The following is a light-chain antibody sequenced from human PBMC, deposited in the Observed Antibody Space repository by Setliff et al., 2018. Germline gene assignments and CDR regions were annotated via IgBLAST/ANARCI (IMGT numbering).Light chain of an antibody. CDR1: SSDVGAYNY. J-gene: IGLJ3*02. CDR3: SSNTNSNTLFV. Sequence: QSVLTQPASVSGSPGQSITISCTGTSSDVGAYNYVSWYQQHPRQAPKLMIYDVSKRPSGVSYRFSGSKSGNTASLTISGLQAGDEADYYCSSNTNSNTLFVFGGGTKVTVL. CDR2: DVS. V-gene: IGLV2-14*03.